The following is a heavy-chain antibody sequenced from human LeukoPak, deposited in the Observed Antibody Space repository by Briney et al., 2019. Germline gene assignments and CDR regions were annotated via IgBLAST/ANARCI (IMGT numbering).Heavy chain of an antibody. CDR1: GGSISSYY. CDR3: ARGLAGYSGGDDAFDA. V-gene: IGHV4-59*01. Sequence: SETLSLTCTVSGGSISSYYWSWFRQPPGKGLEWIGYIYYSGSTNYNPSLKSRVTISVDTSDENHFSLKLSSVTAADTAVYYCARGLAGYSGGDDAFDAWGQGTMVIVSS. D-gene: IGHD6-19*01. J-gene: IGHJ3*01. CDR2: IYYSGST.